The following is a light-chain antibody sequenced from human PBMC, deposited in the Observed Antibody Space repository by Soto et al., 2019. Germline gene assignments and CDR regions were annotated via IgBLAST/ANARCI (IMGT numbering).Light chain of an antibody. Sequence: EIVLTQSPDTLSLSPGERATVSCRASQSVDSYLAWYQQRPGQAPRLLIYGTSSRAIGIPGRFSGSGSGTDFPLTISRVEPEDFAVYYCQQYATSPTTFGQGTRLDNK. J-gene: IGKJ5*01. CDR1: QSVDSY. CDR3: QQYATSPTT. V-gene: IGKV3-20*01. CDR2: GTS.